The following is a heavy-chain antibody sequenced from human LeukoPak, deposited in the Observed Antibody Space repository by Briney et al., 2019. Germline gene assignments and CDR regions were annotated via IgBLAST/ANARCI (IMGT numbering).Heavy chain of an antibody. Sequence: PSETLSLTCTVSGGSIGSYYWSWIRQPPGKGLEWIGYIYDSGSTNYNPSLKSRVTISVDTSKNQFSLKLSSVTAADTAVYYCACLTTADAFDIWGQGTMVIVSS. CDR2: IYDSGST. D-gene: IGHD3-22*01. CDR3: ACLTTADAFDI. V-gene: IGHV4-59*01. J-gene: IGHJ3*02. CDR1: GGSIGSYY.